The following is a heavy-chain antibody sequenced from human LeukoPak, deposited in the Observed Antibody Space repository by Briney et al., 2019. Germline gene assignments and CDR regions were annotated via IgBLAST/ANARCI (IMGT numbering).Heavy chain of an antibody. V-gene: IGHV1-18*01. J-gene: IGHJ4*02. D-gene: IGHD2-21*01. CDR2: INADNGNT. CDR1: GYSFTNYG. Sequence: ASVNVSFKASGYSFTNYGISWLRQAPGQGLGWMGRINADNGNTHYAQKFQDRATLTTDRSTSTAYMEMRSLRSDDTAVYYCARDWPAVITDYWGQGTLVIVSS. CDR3: ARDWPAVITDY.